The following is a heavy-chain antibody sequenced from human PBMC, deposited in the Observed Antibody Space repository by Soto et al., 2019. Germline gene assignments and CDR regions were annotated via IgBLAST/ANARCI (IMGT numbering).Heavy chain of an antibody. V-gene: IGHV3-64D*06. J-gene: IGHJ6*02. D-gene: IGHD1-7*01. Sequence: EVQLVESGGGLVQPGGSLRLSCSASGFTFSSCAMHWVRQAAGKGLEYVSGISSNGGSTYYADSVKDRFTISRDNSKNTLFLQENSLTGEDTAVYYCVKDRRTTRRAMDVWGQGTTVTVSS. CDR1: GFTFSSCA. CDR3: VKDRRTTRRAMDV. CDR2: ISSNGGST.